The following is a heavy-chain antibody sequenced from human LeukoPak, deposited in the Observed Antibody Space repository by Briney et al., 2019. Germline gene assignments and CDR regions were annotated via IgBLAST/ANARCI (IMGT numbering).Heavy chain of an antibody. V-gene: IGHV1-8*01. Sequence: ASVKVSCKASGYTFTSYDINWVRQATGQGLEWMGWMNPNSGNTGYAQKFQGRVTMTRNTSISTAYMELSSLRSEDTAVYYCARLPGGSYYKPCYYYGMDVWGQGTTVTVSS. CDR2: MNPNSGNT. D-gene: IGHD1-26*01. CDR1: GYTFTSYD. CDR3: ARLPGGSYYKPCYYYGMDV. J-gene: IGHJ6*02.